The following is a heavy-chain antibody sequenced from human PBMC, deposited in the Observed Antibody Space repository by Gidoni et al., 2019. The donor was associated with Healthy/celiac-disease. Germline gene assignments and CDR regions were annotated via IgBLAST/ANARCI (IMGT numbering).Heavy chain of an antibody. D-gene: IGHD3-10*01. CDR2: IYQSGRT. CDR3: ARETGGSFDY. Sequence: VQLQESGPGLVKPSETLSLTCTVSGYSISSGYYWGWIRQPPEKGLEWIGTIYQSGRTYYNPSLKSRVTRSVDTSKNQFSLKLSSVTAADTAVYYCARETGGSFDYWGQGTLVTVSS. V-gene: IGHV4-38-2*02. J-gene: IGHJ4*02. CDR1: GYSISSGYY.